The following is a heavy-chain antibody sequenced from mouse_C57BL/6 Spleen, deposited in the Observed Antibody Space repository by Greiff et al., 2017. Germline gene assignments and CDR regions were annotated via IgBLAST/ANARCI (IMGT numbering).Heavy chain of an antibody. CDR3: TRDLYDGYYYAMDY. D-gene: IGHD2-3*01. V-gene: IGHV5-9-1*02. Sequence: EVQGVESGEGLVKPGGSLKLSCAASGFTFSSYAMSWVRQTPEKRLEWVAYISSGGDYIYYADTVKGRFTISRDNARNTLYLQMSSLKSEDTAMYYCTRDLYDGYYYAMDYWGQGTSGTVSS. CDR1: GFTFSSYA. J-gene: IGHJ4*01. CDR2: ISSGGDYI.